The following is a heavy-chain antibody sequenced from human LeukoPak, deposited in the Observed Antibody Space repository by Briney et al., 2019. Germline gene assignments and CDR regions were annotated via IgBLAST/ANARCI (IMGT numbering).Heavy chain of an antibody. Sequence: GASVKVSCKASGYTFTSYDINWVRQATGQGLEWMGWMNPYSGNTGYAQKFQGRVTMTRNTSISTAYMELSSLRSEDTAVYYCARGNNYDISKALDYWGQGTLVTVSS. CDR1: GYTFTSYD. CDR3: ARGNNYDISKALDY. CDR2: MNPYSGNT. V-gene: IGHV1-8*01. D-gene: IGHD3-9*01. J-gene: IGHJ4*02.